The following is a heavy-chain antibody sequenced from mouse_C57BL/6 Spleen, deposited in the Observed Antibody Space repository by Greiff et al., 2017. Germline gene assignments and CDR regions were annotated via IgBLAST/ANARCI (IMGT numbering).Heavy chain of an antibody. Sequence: QVQLMQSGAELVRPGTSVKVSCTASGYAFTNYLIEWVKQRPGQGLEWIGVINPGSGGTNYNEKFKGQATLTADKSSSTSYMQLSSLTSEDSEVYFSARSYYYGSSRYWYVDVWGTGTTVTVSS. J-gene: IGHJ1*03. CDR2: INPGSGGT. D-gene: IGHD1-1*01. CDR1: GYAFTNYL. V-gene: IGHV1-54*01. CDR3: ARSYYYGSSRYWYVDV.